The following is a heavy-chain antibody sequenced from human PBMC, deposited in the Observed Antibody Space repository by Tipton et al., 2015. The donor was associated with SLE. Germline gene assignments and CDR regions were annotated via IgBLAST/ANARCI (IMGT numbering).Heavy chain of an antibody. Sequence: TLSLTCTVSGGSISSYYWSWIRQPPGKGLEWIGYIYYSGSTYYNPSFKSRVTISVDTSKNQFSLKLSSVTAADTAVYYCASPMAGYWGQGTLVTVSS. J-gene: IGHJ4*02. CDR2: IYYSGST. D-gene: IGHD5-24*01. CDR1: GGSISSYY. V-gene: IGHV4-59*12. CDR3: ASPMAGY.